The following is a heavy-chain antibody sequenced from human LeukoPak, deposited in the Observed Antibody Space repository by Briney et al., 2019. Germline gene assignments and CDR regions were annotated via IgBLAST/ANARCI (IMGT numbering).Heavy chain of an antibody. CDR2: ISSSSRCI. CDR1: GFTFSSYS. CDR3: ARVPGRGDGGYYYYYMDV. Sequence: GGSLRLSCAASGFTFSSYSMNWVRQAPGKGLEWVSSISSSSRCISYADSVKGRLTISRDNAKNSLYLQMNSPRAEDTAVYYCARVPGRGDGGYYYYYMDVWGKGTTVTVSS. V-gene: IGHV3-21*01. D-gene: IGHD1-14*01. J-gene: IGHJ6*03.